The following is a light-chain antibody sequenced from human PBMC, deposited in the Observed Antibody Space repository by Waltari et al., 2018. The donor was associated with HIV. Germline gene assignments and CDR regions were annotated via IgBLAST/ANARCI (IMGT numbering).Light chain of an antibody. CDR3: QQYGSSPPYS. Sequence: ELVFTQSPGTLSLSPGERATVSCRASQSVSSSYLAWYQQKPGQAPRLLIYGASSRATGIPDRFSGSGSGTDFTLTISRLEPEDFAVYYCQQYGSSPPYSFGQGTKLEIK. CDR1: QSVSSSY. CDR2: GAS. V-gene: IGKV3-20*01. J-gene: IGKJ2*03.